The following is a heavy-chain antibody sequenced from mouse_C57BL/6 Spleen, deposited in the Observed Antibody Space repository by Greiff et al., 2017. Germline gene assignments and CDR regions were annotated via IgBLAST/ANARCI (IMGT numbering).Heavy chain of an antibody. CDR1: GYSITSGYY. CDR2: ISYDGSN. CDR3: ARGYDGYGFDY. D-gene: IGHD2-3*01. Sequence: EVQLVESGPGLVKPSQSLSLTCSVTGYSITSGYYWNWIRQSPGNKLEWMGYISYDGSNNYNPALKNRISITRDTSKNQFFLKLNSVTTEDTATYYCARGYDGYGFDYWGQGTTLTVSS. J-gene: IGHJ2*01. V-gene: IGHV3-6*01.